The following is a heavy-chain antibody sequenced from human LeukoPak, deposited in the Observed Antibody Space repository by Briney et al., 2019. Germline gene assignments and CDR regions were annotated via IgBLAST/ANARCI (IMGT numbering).Heavy chain of an antibody. J-gene: IGHJ4*02. Sequence: KPGGSLRLSCAASGFTFSDYYMSWIRQAPGKGLEWVSSISGSSSYIDYADSVKGRFTISRDNAKNSLYLQMSSLRAEDTAVYHCASSDYGSGVDIDYWGQGSLVTVSS. CDR3: ASSDYGSGVDIDY. D-gene: IGHD3-10*01. CDR1: GFTFSDYY. V-gene: IGHV3-11*06. CDR2: ISGSSSYI.